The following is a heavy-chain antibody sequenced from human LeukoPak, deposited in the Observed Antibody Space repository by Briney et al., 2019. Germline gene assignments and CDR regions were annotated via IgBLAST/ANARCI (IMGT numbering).Heavy chain of an antibody. V-gene: IGHV3-21*01. Sequence: TGGSLRLSCAASGFTFSSYSMNWVRQAPGKGLERVSSISSSSSYIYYADSVKGRFTISRDNAKNSLYLQMNSLRAEDTAVYYCAGRNEYYYDSSGYTLTNWFDPRGQGTLVTVSS. CDR2: ISSSSSYI. D-gene: IGHD3-22*01. CDR1: GFTFSSYS. J-gene: IGHJ5*02. CDR3: AGRNEYYYDSSGYTLTNWFDP.